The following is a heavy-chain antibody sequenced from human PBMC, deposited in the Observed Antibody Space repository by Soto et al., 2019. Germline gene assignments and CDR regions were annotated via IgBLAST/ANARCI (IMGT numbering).Heavy chain of an antibody. V-gene: IGHV3-72*01. CDR2: IKNKDNSYST. Sequence: GGSLRLSCAASGFTFSDHYMDWVRQAPGKGLEWVGRIKNKDNSYSTQYAASVDGRFTISRDDSENPLFLQMNSLKTDDTALYYCARVRLGAPTRYFDYRGQGALVTVSS. CDR1: GFTFSDHY. CDR3: ARVRLGAPTRYFDY. J-gene: IGHJ4*01. D-gene: IGHD2-15*01.